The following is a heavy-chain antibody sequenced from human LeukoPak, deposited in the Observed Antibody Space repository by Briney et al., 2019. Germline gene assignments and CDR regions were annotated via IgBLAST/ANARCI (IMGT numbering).Heavy chain of an antibody. J-gene: IGHJ3*02. Sequence: GGSLRLSCAASGFTFSSTVMMWVRQAPGKGLEWVSTNSPDGKYIYYADSLRGRFTMSRDNSKNTLYLQMNSLRAEDTAVYYCAKDWIYYDSRSDAFDIWGQGTMVTVSS. CDR1: GFTFSSTV. D-gene: IGHD3-22*01. CDR3: AKDWIYYDSRSDAFDI. V-gene: IGHV3-23*01. CDR2: NSPDGKYI.